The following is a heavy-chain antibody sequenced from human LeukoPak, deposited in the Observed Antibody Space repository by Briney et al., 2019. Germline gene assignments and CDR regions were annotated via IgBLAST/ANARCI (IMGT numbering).Heavy chain of an antibody. Sequence: PGGSLRLSCAASGFTFSSYAMSWVRQAPGKGLEWVSAISGSGGSTYYADSVKGRFSISRDNSKNTLCLQMNSLRAEDTAVYFCARGSCTGNSCYAFDYWGQGTLVTVSS. J-gene: IGHJ4*02. CDR1: GFTFSSYA. V-gene: IGHV3-23*01. CDR2: ISGSGGST. D-gene: IGHD2-2*01. CDR3: ARGSCTGNSCYAFDY.